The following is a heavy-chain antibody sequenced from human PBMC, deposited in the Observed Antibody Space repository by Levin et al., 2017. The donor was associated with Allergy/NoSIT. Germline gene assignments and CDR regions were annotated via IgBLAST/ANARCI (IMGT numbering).Heavy chain of an antibody. Sequence: GESLKISCAASGFTFSSYTMNWVRQAPGKGLEWVSGISGSGDSTYYADSVKGRFTISRDTSKNTLYLQMNSLRADDTAVYYCAKGNGNNEYIFDYWGQGTLVTVSS. CDR2: ISGSGDST. J-gene: IGHJ4*02. V-gene: IGHV3-23*01. D-gene: IGHD1/OR15-1a*01. CDR1: GFTFSSYT. CDR3: AKGNGNNEYIFDY.